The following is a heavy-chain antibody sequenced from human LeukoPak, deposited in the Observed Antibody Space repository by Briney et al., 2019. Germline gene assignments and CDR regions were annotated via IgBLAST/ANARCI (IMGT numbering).Heavy chain of an antibody. Sequence: PGGSLRLSCAASGFIVSNNYMSWVRQAPAKGLEWVSVIYSGGSTYDADSVKGRFTISRDNSKHSLYLQINSLRAEDTAVYYCAKDLYGDSRGAFDIWGQGTMVTASS. D-gene: IGHD4-17*01. CDR2: IYSGGST. J-gene: IGHJ3*02. CDR1: GFIVSNNY. V-gene: IGHV3-53*01. CDR3: AKDLYGDSRGAFDI.